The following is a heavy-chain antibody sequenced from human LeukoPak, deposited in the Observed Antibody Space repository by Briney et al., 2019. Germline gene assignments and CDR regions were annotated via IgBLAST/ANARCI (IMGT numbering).Heavy chain of an antibody. CDR3: ARSGYSYGADALDI. J-gene: IGHJ3*02. Sequence: SETLSLTCTVSGCSISSHYWSCILHPPGKELEWIGYIYYSGSTKYNPSLKSRVTISVDTSKKQFSLKLSSVTAADTAVYYCARSGYSYGADALDIWGQGTMVTVSS. CDR1: GCSISSHY. D-gene: IGHD5-18*01. V-gene: IGHV4-59*11. CDR2: IYYSGST.